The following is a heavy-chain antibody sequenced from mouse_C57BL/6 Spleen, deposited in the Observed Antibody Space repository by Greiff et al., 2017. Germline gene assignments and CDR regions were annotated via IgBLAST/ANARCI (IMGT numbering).Heavy chain of an antibody. CDR1: GFTFSDYG. J-gene: IGHJ4*01. CDR3: ARSIYYDYEVPMDY. V-gene: IGHV5-17*01. D-gene: IGHD2-4*01. CDR2: ISSGSSTI. Sequence: EVMLVESGGGLVKPGGSLKLSCAASGFTFSDYGMHWVRQAPEKGLEWVAYISSGSSTIYYADTVKGRFTISRDNAKNTLFLQMTSLRSEDTAMYYCARSIYYDYEVPMDYWGQGTSVTVSS.